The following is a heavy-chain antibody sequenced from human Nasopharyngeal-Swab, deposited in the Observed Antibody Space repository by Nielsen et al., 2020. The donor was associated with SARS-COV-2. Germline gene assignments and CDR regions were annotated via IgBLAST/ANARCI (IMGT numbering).Heavy chain of an antibody. Sequence: SETLSLTCTVSGGSISSGDYYWSWIRQPPGKGLEWIGYIYYSGSTYYNPSLKSRVTISVDTSKNQFSLKLSSVTAADTAVYYCARIFRALECSSTSCYRYYYYGMDVWGQGTTVTVSS. D-gene: IGHD2-2*01. CDR2: IYYSGST. V-gene: IGHV4-30-4*08. CDR1: GGSISSGDYY. CDR3: ARIFRALECSSTSCYRYYYYGMDV. J-gene: IGHJ6*02.